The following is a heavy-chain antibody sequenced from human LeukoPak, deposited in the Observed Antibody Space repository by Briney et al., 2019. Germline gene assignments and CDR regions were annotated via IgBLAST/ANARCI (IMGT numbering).Heavy chain of an antibody. D-gene: IGHD4-17*01. Sequence: GSLRLSCAASGFTFSAYSMNWVRQAPGKGLEWVSYIGPTDNIDYADSVKGRFTISRDNAQNSLFLQMNSLRDEDTAVYYCARDKDYGFDYWGQGTLVTVSS. J-gene: IGHJ4*02. V-gene: IGHV3-48*02. CDR2: IGPTDNI. CDR3: ARDKDYGFDY. CDR1: GFTFSAYS.